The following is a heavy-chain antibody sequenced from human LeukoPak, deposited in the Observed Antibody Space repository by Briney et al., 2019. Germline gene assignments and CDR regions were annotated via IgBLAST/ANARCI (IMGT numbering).Heavy chain of an antibody. CDR1: GASFNSYY. V-gene: IGHV4-34*01. CDR3: ARAPFWTISARPLDY. D-gene: IGHD3/OR15-3a*01. CDR2: ITHRGSA. Sequence: SETLSLTCAVYGASFNSYYWNWIRQTPGKGLEWIGEITHRGSANYNPSLKSRVTISVDMSKNQFSLRLSSVTAADTAIYYCARAPFWTISARPLDYWGQGTLVTVSS. J-gene: IGHJ4*02.